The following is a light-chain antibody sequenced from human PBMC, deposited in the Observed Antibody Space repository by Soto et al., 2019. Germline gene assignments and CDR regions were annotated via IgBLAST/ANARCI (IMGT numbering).Light chain of an antibody. Sequence: EIVLTQSPGTLSLSPGERATLSCRASRSVSSSYLAWYQQKPGQAPRLLIYGASSRATGIPDRFSGSGSGNAFTLTISRLEPEDFVVYCCQQYGSSPPITFGQGTRLEIK. J-gene: IGKJ5*01. CDR2: GAS. CDR3: QQYGSSPPIT. V-gene: IGKV3-20*01. CDR1: RSVSSSY.